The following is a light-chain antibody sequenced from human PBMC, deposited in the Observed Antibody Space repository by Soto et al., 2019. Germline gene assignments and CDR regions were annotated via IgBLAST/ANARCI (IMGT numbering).Light chain of an antibody. Sequence: DIVLTQSPGTLSLSPGERATLSCRASQVIASSHLAWHQQKPGQAPRLLIFDTSRRATGIPDRFSGSGSETDFTLTINSLAPEDFAVYYCQQYTNSITFGQGTRLEI. CDR1: QVIASSH. CDR3: QQYTNSIT. J-gene: IGKJ5*01. V-gene: IGKV3-20*01. CDR2: DTS.